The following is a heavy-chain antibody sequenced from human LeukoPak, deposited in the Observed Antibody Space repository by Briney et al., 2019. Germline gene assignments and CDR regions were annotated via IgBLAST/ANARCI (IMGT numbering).Heavy chain of an antibody. Sequence: SQTLSLTCALSGDSVSTSGVAWNWVRQSPSRGLEWLGSTYYTSKWNTDYAVSVKSRIVVNPDTSKNQFSLQLNSVTSEDTAVYYCARDSPTSTRYNWFDPWGQGTLVTVSS. V-gene: IGHV6-1*01. D-gene: IGHD5/OR15-5a*01. J-gene: IGHJ5*02. CDR1: GDSVSTSGVA. CDR3: ARDSPTSTRYNWFDP. CDR2: TYYTSKWNT.